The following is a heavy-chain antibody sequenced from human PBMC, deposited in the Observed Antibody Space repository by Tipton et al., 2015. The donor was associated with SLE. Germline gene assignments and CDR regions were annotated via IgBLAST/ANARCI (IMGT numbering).Heavy chain of an antibody. CDR2: IYTSGST. Sequence: TLSLTCTVSGGSISSGSYHWSWIRQPAGKGLEWIGHIYTSGSTNYNPSLKSRVTISVDTSKNQFSLKLSSVTAADTAVYYCARADWSGYLFGYWGQGTLVTVSS. J-gene: IGHJ4*02. D-gene: IGHD3-3*01. V-gene: IGHV4-61*09. CDR1: GGSISSGSYH. CDR3: ARADWSGYLFGY.